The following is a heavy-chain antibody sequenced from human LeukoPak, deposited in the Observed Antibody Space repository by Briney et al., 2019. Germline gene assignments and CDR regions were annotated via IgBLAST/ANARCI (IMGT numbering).Heavy chain of an antibody. D-gene: IGHD1-14*01. V-gene: IGHV3-9*01. J-gene: IGHJ5*02. CDR1: GFIFNNYA. CDR3: PKNTRGTNPSAPNPAPLP. CDR2: ISWNSGTI. Sequence: PGRSLRLSCAGSGFIFNNYAMHWVRQPPGKGLEWVSGISWNSGTIDYADSVRGRFTISRDNAKNSLYLQMDSLRVEDTAVYYCPKNTRGTNPSAPNPAPLPWAKGPL.